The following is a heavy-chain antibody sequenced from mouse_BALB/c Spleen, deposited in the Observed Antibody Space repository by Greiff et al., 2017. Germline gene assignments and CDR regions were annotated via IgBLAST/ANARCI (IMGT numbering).Heavy chain of an antibody. Sequence: DGMLEESGGGLVQPGGSMKLSCVASGFTFSNYWMNWVRQAPEKGLEWVAEIRIKSNNYATHYAETVKGRFTISRDDSKSSVYLQMNNLRAEDTGIYYCTRDGSGPYAMDYWGQGTSVTVSS. D-gene: IGHD1-3*01. J-gene: IGHJ4*01. CDR1: GFTFSNYW. V-gene: IGHV6-6*02. CDR3: TRDGSGPYAMDY. CDR2: IRIKSNNYAT.